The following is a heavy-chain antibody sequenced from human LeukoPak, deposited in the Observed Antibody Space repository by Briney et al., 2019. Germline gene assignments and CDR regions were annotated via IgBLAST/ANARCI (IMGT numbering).Heavy chain of an antibody. J-gene: IGHJ4*02. CDR2: TYHSGST. V-gene: IGHV4-4*02. D-gene: IGHD6-19*01. Sequence: SSETLSLTCAVSGGSISNSNWWSWVRQSPEKGLEWLGETYHSGSTYYNPSLKSRVTVSVDTSKNQFSLKLSSVTAADTAAYYCARDPRVAVAVYYFDYWGQGTLVTVSS. CDR3: ARDPRVAVAVYYFDY. CDR1: GGSISNSNW.